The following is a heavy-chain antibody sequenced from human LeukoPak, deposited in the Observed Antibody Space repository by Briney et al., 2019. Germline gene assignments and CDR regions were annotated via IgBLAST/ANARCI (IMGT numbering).Heavy chain of an antibody. CDR3: ARVMGRYCSSTSCYVDY. CDR1: GFTFSNYA. D-gene: IGHD2-2*01. V-gene: IGHV3-30*04. CDR2: ISYDDTNK. Sequence: GGSLRLSCAASGFTFSNYALHWVRQAPGRGLEWVAVISYDDTNKYYVDSVKGRFTISRDNSKNTLYLQMNSLRAEDTAVYYCARVMGRYCSSTSCYVDYWGQGTLVTVSS. J-gene: IGHJ4*02.